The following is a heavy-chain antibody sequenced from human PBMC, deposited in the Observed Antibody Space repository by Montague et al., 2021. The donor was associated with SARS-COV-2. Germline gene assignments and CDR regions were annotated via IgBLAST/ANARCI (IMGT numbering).Heavy chain of an antibody. Sequence: SETLSLTCTVSGGSIGSSSYYWGWIRQPPGKGLEWIGSIYYSGSTYYNPSLKSRVIISVDTSKNQFSLKLSSVTAADTVVYYCARHVYDILIGYYTYWYFDLWGRGTLATVSS. D-gene: IGHD3-9*01. CDR1: GGSIGSSSYY. CDR2: IYYSGST. V-gene: IGHV4-39*01. J-gene: IGHJ2*01. CDR3: ARHVYDILIGYYTYWYFDL.